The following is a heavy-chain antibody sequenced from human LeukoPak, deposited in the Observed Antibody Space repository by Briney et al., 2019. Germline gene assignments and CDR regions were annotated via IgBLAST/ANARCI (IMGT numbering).Heavy chain of an antibody. CDR2: ISYDGSNK. J-gene: IGHJ4*02. V-gene: IGHV3-30*04. CDR3: ARGRAAGLFDY. D-gene: IGHD6-13*01. Sequence: GRSLRLSCAASGFTFSSYAMHWVRQAPGKGLEWVAVISYDGSNKYYADSVKGRFTISRDNAKNSLYLQMNSLRAEDTALYYCARGRAAGLFDYWGQGTLVTVSS. CDR1: GFTFSSYA.